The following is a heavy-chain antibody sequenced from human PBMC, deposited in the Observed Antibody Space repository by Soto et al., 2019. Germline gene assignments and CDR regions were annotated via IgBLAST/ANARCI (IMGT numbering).Heavy chain of an antibody. D-gene: IGHD3-10*01. J-gene: IGHJ6*02. Sequence: GGSLRLSCTASGFSFGDFAMSWVRQAPGKGLEWVGFIRSKAYGGTTEYAASVKGRFTISRDDSKNIAYLQMNSLKTEDKAVYSCTREGNGLDVWGQGTTVTVSS. CDR3: TREGNGLDV. CDR1: GFSFGDFA. V-gene: IGHV3-49*04. CDR2: IRSKAYGGTT.